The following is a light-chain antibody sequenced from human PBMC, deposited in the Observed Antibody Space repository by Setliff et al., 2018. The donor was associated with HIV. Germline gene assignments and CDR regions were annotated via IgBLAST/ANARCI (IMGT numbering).Light chain of an antibody. CDR2: DVN. V-gene: IGLV2-14*01. Sequence: QSALTQPASMSGSPGQSITISCTGTSSDVRAYNYVSWYQQHPGKAPKLMIYDVNKRPSGVSHRFSGSKSGNTASLTISGLQPEDEADYSCSSYSSSNTYVVFGGGTQLTVL. CDR1: SSDVRAYNY. J-gene: IGLJ2*01. CDR3: SSYSSSNTYVV.